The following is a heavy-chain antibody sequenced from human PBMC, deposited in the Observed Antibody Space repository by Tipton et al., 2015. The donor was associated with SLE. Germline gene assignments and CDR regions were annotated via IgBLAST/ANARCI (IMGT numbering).Heavy chain of an antibody. D-gene: IGHD1-26*01. CDR3: AGRMGDFDY. Sequence: TLSLTCTISDYSITSDNFWGWNRQPPGKGLEWIGRIYHSRSTYYNPSLKSRVTISVDTSKNQFSLKLSSVTAADTAVYYCAGRMGDFDYWGQGTVVTVSS. CDR1: DYSITSDNF. CDR2: IYHSRST. V-gene: IGHV4-38-2*02. J-gene: IGHJ4*02.